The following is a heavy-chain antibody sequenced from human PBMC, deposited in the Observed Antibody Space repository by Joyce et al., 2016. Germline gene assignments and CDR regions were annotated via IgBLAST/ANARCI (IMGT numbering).Heavy chain of an antibody. Sequence: QLVESGGGVVKPGGSLRLSCEASGSTFSSSSMSGFRQGAGKGREWVAAISGTSYYIFHAETVRGRFTVSRDNAKKTLYLQMNSLRAEDSAVFYCARGGISYYYAMDVWGQGTTVTVSS. D-gene: IGHD3-16*01. CDR3: ARGGISYYYAMDV. CDR1: GSTFSSSS. V-gene: IGHV3-21*01. CDR2: ISGTSYYI. J-gene: IGHJ6*02.